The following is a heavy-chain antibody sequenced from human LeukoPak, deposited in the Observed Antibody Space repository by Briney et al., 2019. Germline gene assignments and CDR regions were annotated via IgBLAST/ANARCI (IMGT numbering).Heavy chain of an antibody. CDR2: ISSRSYG. CDR1: GFTFSTSG. V-gene: IGHV3-21*01. J-gene: IGHJ4*02. D-gene: IGHD2-21*02. CDR3: ARGGGDIPIDS. Sequence: PGGSLRLSRAASGFTFSTSGMNWVRQAPGKGLEWVASISSRSYGYYADAVKGRFTISRDNARNSLYLQMNSLRAEDTALYYCARGGGDIPIDSWGQGTLVAVSS.